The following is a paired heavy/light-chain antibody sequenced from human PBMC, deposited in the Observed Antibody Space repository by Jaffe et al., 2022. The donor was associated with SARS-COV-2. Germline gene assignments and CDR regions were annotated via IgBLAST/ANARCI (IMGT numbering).Light chain of an antibody. CDR2: EDT. J-gene: IGLJ2*01. Sequence: SSELTQPPSVSVSPGQTASITCSGDELPKKFAYWYQQKSGQAPVLVIYEDTKRPSAIPERFSGSSSGETATLTISGAQVEDEADYHCYSTDRSGNHLFGGGTKLTVL. V-gene: IGLV3-10*01. CDR1: ELPKKF. CDR3: YSTDRSGNHL.
Heavy chain of an antibody. Sequence: QVQLVQSGAAMRKTGASVKVSCKVSGDSLSDLSIHWVRQGPGKGLEWMGGLDRKDGDTFVAERFQGRVSMTEDMSINTAYVELSSLTFEDTAVYYCATIPFGSGRIDWLDSWGQGTLVTVSS. CDR2: LDRKDGDT. D-gene: IGHD3-10*01. CDR3: ATIPFGSGRIDWLDS. J-gene: IGHJ5*01. CDR1: GDSLSDLS. V-gene: IGHV1-24*01.